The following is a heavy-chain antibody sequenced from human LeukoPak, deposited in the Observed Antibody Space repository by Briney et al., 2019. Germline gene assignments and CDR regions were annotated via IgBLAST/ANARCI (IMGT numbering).Heavy chain of an antibody. CDR2: IKQDGSEK. D-gene: IGHD1-26*01. CDR1: GFTFSSFW. J-gene: IGHJ4*02. V-gene: IGHV3-7*01. Sequence: GGSLRLSCAASGFTFSSFWMRWVRQAPGKGLELVANIKQDGSEKYYVDSVQGRFTISRDNAKNSLYLQMNSLRVEDTAVYYCARRIVGPSSGGDYWGQGTPVTVSS. CDR3: ARRIVGPSSGGDY.